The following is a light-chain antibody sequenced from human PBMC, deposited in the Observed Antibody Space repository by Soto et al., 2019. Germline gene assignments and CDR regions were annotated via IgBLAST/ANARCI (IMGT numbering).Light chain of an antibody. V-gene: IGLV2-14*01. CDR1: SSDIGGYKY. CDR3: TSYSRYRVLV. CDR2: EVS. Sequence: QSALTQPASVSGSLGQSITISCTGTSSDIGGYKYVSWYQQHPGKAPKLIIFEVSNRPSGVSARFSGSNPGNTASLTISGLQAEDEADYYCTSYSRYRVLVFGGGTKVTVL. J-gene: IGLJ3*02.